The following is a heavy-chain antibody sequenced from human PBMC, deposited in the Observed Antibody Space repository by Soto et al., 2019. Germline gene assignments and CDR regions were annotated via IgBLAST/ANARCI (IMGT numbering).Heavy chain of an antibody. Sequence: GGSLRLSCAASGFTFSSYAMSWVRQAPGKGLEWVSAFTTSGGSTYYADSVKGRFTISRDNFKSTLYLQMNSLTAEDTAVYHCAKAITGTRGLFDYWGPGTLVTVSS. CDR3: AKAITGTRGLFDY. D-gene: IGHD1-20*01. CDR1: GFTFSSYA. CDR2: FTTSGGST. V-gene: IGHV3-23*01. J-gene: IGHJ4*02.